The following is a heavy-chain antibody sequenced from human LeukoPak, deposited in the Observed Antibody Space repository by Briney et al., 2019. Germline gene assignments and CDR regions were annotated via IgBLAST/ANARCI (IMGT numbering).Heavy chain of an antibody. CDR1: GFHFSSYS. V-gene: IGHV3-21*01. D-gene: IGHD3-9*01. CDR2: IRSSSSYI. CDR3: ARTYYDILTGYYGLFDY. Sequence: PGGSLRLSCAASGFHFSSYSMNWVRQAPGKGLEWVSSIRSSSSYIYYADSVKGRFTISRDNAKNSLYLQMNSLRAEDTAVYYCARTYYDILTGYYGLFDYWGQGTLVTVSS. J-gene: IGHJ4*02.